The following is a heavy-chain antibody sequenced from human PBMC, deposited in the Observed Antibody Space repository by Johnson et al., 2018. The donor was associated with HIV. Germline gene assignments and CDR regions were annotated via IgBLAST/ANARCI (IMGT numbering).Heavy chain of an antibody. V-gene: IGHV3-20*04. CDR1: GFTFSSYG. Sequence: VQLVESGGGVVQPGRSLRLSCAASGFTFSSYGMHWVRQAPGKGLEWVSCINWNGGSTGYADSVKGRFTISRDNAKNSLYLQMNSLRAEDTALYYCAREGFGDGAFDIWGQGTMVTVSS. CDR3: AREGFGDGAFDI. D-gene: IGHD3-10*01. CDR2: INWNGGST. J-gene: IGHJ3*02.